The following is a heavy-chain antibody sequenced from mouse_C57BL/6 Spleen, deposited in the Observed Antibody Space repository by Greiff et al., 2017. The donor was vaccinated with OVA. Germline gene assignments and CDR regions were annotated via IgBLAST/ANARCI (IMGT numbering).Heavy chain of an antibody. Sequence: QVQLKESGAELARPGASVKLSCKASGYTFTSYGISWVKQSTGQGLEWIGEIYPRSGNTYYNEKFKGKATLTADKSSSTAYMELRSLTSEDSAVYFCARSITTVVEDYFDYWGQGTTLTVSS. V-gene: IGHV1-81*01. CDR1: GYTFTSYG. CDR3: ARSITTVVEDYFDY. D-gene: IGHD1-1*01. CDR2: IYPRSGNT. J-gene: IGHJ2*01.